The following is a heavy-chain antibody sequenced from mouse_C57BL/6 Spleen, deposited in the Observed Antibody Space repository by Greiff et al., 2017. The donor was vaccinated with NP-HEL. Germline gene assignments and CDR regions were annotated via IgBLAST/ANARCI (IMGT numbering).Heavy chain of an antibody. CDR2: IYPGSGST. CDR1: GYTFTSYW. Sequence: VQLQQPGAELVKPGASVKMSCKASGYTFTSYWITWVKQRPGQGLAWIGDIYPGSGSTNYNEKFKSKATLTVDTASSTAYMQLSSLTSEDSAVYYCARKGSVYYAMDYWGQGTSVTVSS. CDR3: ARKGSVYYAMDY. D-gene: IGHD1-1*01. V-gene: IGHV1-55*01. J-gene: IGHJ4*01.